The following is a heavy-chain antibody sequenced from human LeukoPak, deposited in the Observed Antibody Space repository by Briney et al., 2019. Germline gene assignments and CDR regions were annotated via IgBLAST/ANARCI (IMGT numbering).Heavy chain of an antibody. V-gene: IGHV1-58*02. J-gene: IGHJ3*02. D-gene: IGHD3-22*01. CDR3: AGNYYDSSGYQGAFDI. CDR2: IVVGSGNT. Sequence: SVKVSCKASGFTFTSSAMQWVRQARGQRLEWIGWIVVGSGNTNYGQKFQERVTITRDMSTSTAYMELSSLRSEDTAVYYCAGNYYDSSGYQGAFDIWGQGTMVTVSS. CDR1: GFTFTSSA.